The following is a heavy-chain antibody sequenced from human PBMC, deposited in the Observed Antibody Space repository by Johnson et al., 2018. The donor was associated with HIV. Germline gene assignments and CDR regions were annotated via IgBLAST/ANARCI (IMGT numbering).Heavy chain of an antibody. J-gene: IGHJ3*02. CDR2: TWFDGSKK. CDR1: GFTFSNYG. CDR3: ARVAVSTAAGGVPLDI. V-gene: IGHV3-33*03. D-gene: IGHD6-19*01. Sequence: VQLVESGGGVVQPGRSLRLSCAASGFTFSNYGIHWVRQAPGKGLEWVASTWFDGSKKYYSDSVRGRFIISRDNSKNTLYLQMNSLSAEATALYFCARVAVSTAAGGVPLDIWGPGTMVTVSA.